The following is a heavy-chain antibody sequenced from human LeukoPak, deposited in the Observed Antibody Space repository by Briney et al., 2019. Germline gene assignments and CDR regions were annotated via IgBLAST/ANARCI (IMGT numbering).Heavy chain of an antibody. J-gene: IGHJ4*02. CDR3: ARTYSSGWHQYYFDY. D-gene: IGHD6-19*01. Sequence: GGSLRLSCAASGFTFSDYYMSWIRQAPGKGLEWVSYISSSSSYTNYADSVKGRFTISRDNAKNSLYLQMNSLGAEDTAVYYCARTYSSGWHQYYFDYWGQGTLVTVSS. CDR1: GFTFSDYY. CDR2: ISSSSSYT. V-gene: IGHV3-11*03.